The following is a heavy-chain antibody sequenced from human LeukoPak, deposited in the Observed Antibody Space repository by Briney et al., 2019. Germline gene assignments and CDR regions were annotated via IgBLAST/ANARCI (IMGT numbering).Heavy chain of an antibody. Sequence: GGSLRLSCAASGFTFSSYWMSWVRQAPGKGLEWVANIKQDGSEKYYVDSVKGRFTISRDNAKNSLYLQMNSLRAEDTAVYYCARVMYYYDSSGYYLNDAFDIWGQGTTVTVSS. CDR3: ARVMYYYDSSGYYLNDAFDI. CDR2: IKQDGSEK. CDR1: GFTFSSYW. J-gene: IGHJ3*02. V-gene: IGHV3-7*01. D-gene: IGHD3-22*01.